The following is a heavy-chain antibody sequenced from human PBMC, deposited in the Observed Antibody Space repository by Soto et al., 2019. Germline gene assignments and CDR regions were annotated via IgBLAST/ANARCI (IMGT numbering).Heavy chain of an antibody. J-gene: IGHJ3*02. CDR2: INAGNSNT. CDR1: GYTFISYG. CDR3: ARSRGYCSGDSCYGDAFDI. D-gene: IGHD2-15*01. Sequence: ASVKVSCKASGYTFISYGIAWVRQAPGQGLEWTGWINAGNSNTKYSQKFQGRVTITRDTSASTTYMELSSLKSEDTAVYYCARSRGYCSGDSCYGDAFDIWGQGTMVTVSS. V-gene: IGHV1-3*01.